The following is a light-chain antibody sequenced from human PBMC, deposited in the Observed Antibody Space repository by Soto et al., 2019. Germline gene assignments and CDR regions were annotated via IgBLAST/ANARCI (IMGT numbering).Light chain of an antibody. CDR3: QQLNSYLFT. CDR1: QGIISY. J-gene: IGKJ3*01. CDR2: AAS. Sequence: DIQLTQSPSFLSASVGDRVTITCRASQGIISYLAWYQQKPGKAPKLLIYAASTLQSGVPSRFSGSGSGTEFTLTISSLQPEDFATYYCQQLNSYLFTFGPGTKVDIK. V-gene: IGKV1-9*01.